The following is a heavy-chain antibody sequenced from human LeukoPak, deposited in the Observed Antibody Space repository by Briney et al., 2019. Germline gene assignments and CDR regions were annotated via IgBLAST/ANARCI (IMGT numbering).Heavy chain of an antibody. CDR2: NSAYNGNT. CDR1: GYTFTSYG. J-gene: IGHJ5*02. Sequence: ASVKVSFKASGYTFTSYGISWVRQAPGQGLEWMGGNSAYNGNTNYAQKLQCRVTMTKDTSTSTAYMELRSLRSDDTAVDYCARDLVGFDPWGQGTLVTVSS. V-gene: IGHV1-18*01. CDR3: ARDLVGFDP.